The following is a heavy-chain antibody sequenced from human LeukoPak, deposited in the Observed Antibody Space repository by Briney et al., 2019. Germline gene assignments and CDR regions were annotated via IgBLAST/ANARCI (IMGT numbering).Heavy chain of an antibody. J-gene: IGHJ6*03. CDR2: IYYSGST. D-gene: IGHD6-19*01. V-gene: IGHV4-59*08. Sequence: SETLSLTCTVSGGSISSYYWSWIRQPPGKGLEWIGCIYYSGSTNYNPSLKSRVTISVDTSKNQFSLKLSSVTAADTAVYYCARIVSSGWYYYYMDVWGKGTTVTVSS. CDR1: GGSISSYY. CDR3: ARIVSSGWYYYYMDV.